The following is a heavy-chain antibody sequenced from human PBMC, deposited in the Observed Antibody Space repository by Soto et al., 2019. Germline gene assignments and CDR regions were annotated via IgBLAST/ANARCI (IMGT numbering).Heavy chain of an antibody. J-gene: IGHJ4*02. CDR3: GRWREAVSFDY. V-gene: IGHV1-2*02. Sequence: ASVKVSCKASGYTFTGYYMHWVRQAPGQGLEWMEWINPNSGGTNYAQKFQGRVTMTRDTSISTAYMELSRLRSDDTAVYYCGRWREAVSFDYCGQVSLLTVYS. CDR1: GYTFTGYY. D-gene: IGHD6-19*01. CDR2: INPNSGGT.